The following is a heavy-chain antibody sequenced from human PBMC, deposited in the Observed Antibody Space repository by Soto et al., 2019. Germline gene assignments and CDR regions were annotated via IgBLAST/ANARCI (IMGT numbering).Heavy chain of an antibody. Sequence: GGSLRLSCAASGFTFSSYSMNWVRQAPGKGLEWVSSISSSSSYIYYADSVKGRFTISRDNAKNSLYLQMNSLRAEDTAVYYCARDGGPNWYFGNYYGMDVWGQGTTVTVSS. D-gene: IGHD1-7*01. V-gene: IGHV3-21*01. J-gene: IGHJ6*02. CDR2: ISSSSSYI. CDR3: ARDGGPNWYFGNYYGMDV. CDR1: GFTFSSYS.